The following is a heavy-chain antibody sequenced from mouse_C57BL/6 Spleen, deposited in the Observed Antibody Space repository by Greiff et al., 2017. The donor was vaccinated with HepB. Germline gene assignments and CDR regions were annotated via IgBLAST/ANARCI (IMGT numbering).Heavy chain of an antibody. CDR2: INPNYGTT. Sequence: VQLKESGPELVKPGASVKISCKASGYSFTDYNMNWVKQSTGKSLEWIGVINPNYGTTSYNQKFKGKATLTVDQSSSTAYMQLNSLTSEDSAVYYWAREGTVEAMDYWGQGTSVTVSS. D-gene: IGHD1-1*01. V-gene: IGHV1-39*01. J-gene: IGHJ4*01. CDR1: GYSFTDYN. CDR3: AREGTVEAMDY.